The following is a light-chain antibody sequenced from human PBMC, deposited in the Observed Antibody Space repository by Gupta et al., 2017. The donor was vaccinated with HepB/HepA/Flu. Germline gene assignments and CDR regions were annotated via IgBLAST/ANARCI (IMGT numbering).Light chain of an antibody. CDR2: DAS. J-gene: IGKJ4*01. CDR3: HQRSDWPLT. CDR1: ETVSSF. V-gene: IGKV3-11*01. Sequence: ELVLTQSPATLSLSPGERATLSCRASETVSSFLAWYQQKPGQAPRLLIYDASKRATGIPARFSGSGSGTDFTLTISNLEPEDFAVYYCHQRSDWPLTFGGGTKVEIK.